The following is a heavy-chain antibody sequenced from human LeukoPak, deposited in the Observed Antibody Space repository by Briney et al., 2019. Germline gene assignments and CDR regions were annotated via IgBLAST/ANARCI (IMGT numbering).Heavy chain of an antibody. CDR3: ARHAYYYGSKPFDY. J-gene: IGHJ4*02. D-gene: IGHD3-10*01. CDR1: GGSISSGDYY. V-gene: IGHV4-30-4*01. CDR2: IYYSGTT. Sequence: SETLSLTCTVSGGSISSGDYYWRWIRQPPGKGLEWIGYIYYSGTTYYNPSLKSRVTISVDTSKNQFSLKLSSVTAADTAVYYCARHAYYYGSKPFDYWGQGTLVTVSS.